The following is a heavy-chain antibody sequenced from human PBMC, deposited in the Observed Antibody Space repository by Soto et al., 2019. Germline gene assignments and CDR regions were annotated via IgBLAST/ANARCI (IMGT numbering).Heavy chain of an antibody. CDR3: VRDSARTFDY. D-gene: IGHD3-10*01. J-gene: IGHJ4*01. CDR1: GFRFSAYW. CDR2: ISNDDNSA. V-gene: IGHV3-74*01. Sequence: EVHLVESGGGLVRPGGSLRLSCAASGFRFSAYWIHWVRQVPGKGLAWVSHISNDDNSATYADSVKGRFTISRDDAKNTVYLQMNSLRADDTAVYYGVRDSARTFDYWGRGTLFTVSS.